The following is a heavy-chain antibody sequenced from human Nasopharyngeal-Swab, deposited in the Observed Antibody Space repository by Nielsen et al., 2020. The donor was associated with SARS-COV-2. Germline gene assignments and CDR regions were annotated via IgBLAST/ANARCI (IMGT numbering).Heavy chain of an antibody. CDR3: ARRGYGGSGSYYFYYYMDV. D-gene: IGHD4-23*01. CDR1: GSHFTTYW. V-gene: IGHV5-51*01. Sequence: GFGSHFTTYWIGWARQVPGKGLEWMGIIYPGDSDTRYSPSFQGQVTISADKSISTAYLQWSSLKASDTAMYYCARRGYGGSGSYYFYYYMDVWGKGTTVTVSS. CDR2: IYPGDSDT. J-gene: IGHJ6*03.